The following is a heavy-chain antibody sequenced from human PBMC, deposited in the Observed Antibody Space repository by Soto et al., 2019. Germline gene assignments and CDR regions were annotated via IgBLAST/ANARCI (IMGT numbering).Heavy chain of an antibody. CDR3: ARDGRGSYFTLYLDF. Sequence: EVRLVESGGGRVKPGGSLRLSCAASGFIFSDYSMNWVRQAPGKGREWVASISGSIMYISYADSVRGRFTISRDNAKNSLFLQMTNLTAEDTAVYYCARDGRGSYFTLYLDFWGQGTQVTASS. V-gene: IGHV3-21*01. CDR2: ISGSIMYI. J-gene: IGHJ4*02. D-gene: IGHD1-26*01. CDR1: GFIFSDYS.